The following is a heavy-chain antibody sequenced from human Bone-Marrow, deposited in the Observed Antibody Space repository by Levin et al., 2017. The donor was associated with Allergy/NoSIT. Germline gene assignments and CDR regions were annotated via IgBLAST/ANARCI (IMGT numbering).Heavy chain of an antibody. CDR1: GFTFSSYG. D-gene: IGHD2-2*01. J-gene: IGHJ6*02. Sequence: GGSLRLSCAASGFTFSSYGMHWVHQAPGKGLEWVAVISSDGYNKYYADSVKGRFTISRDNSKNTLYLQMNSLRAEDTAVYYCAKDLGQGLGISCSRCYYYGMDVWGQGTTVTVSS. CDR2: ISSDGYNK. CDR3: AKDLGQGLGISCSRCYYYGMDV. V-gene: IGHV3-30*18.